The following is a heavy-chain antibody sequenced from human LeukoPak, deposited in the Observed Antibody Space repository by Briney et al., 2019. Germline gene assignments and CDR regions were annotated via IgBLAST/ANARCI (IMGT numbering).Heavy chain of an antibody. V-gene: IGHV3-23*01. D-gene: IGHD3-10*01. Sequence: GGSLRLSCAASGFTFSTCPLAWVRQAPGKGLGWVSTISGSGDATYYADSVKGRFTISRDNSRNTLYLQMNSLRAEDTALYYCAKDDAFKWFVDNYWGQGTLVTVSS. CDR2: ISGSGDAT. J-gene: IGHJ4*02. CDR3: AKDDAFKWFVDNY. CDR1: GFTFSTCP.